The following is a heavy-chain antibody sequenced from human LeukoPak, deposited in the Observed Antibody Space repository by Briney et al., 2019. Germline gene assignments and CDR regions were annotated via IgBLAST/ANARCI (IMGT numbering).Heavy chain of an antibody. CDR3: ARICSSGLPPPPS. CDR2: IDWDEGQ. CDR1: GFSLTTTGMC. V-gene: IGHV2-70*13. D-gene: IGHD3-10*02. Sequence: SGPALVKPMETLTLTCTFSGFSLTTTGMCVNWIRQSPGRAPEWLAAIDWDEGQYYSTSLNSRLTIYRATSKNQVLLTLTNMEAVDTATYYCARICSSGLPPPPSWGQGILVTVSP. J-gene: IGHJ5*01.